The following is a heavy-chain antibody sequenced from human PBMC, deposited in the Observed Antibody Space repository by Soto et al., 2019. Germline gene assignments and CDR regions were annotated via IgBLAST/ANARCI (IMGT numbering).Heavy chain of an antibody. J-gene: IGHJ4*02. D-gene: IGHD1-1*01. V-gene: IGHV3-30*18. CDR2: ISYDGSNK. CDR3: AKDRHGTYFDY. Sequence: PGGSLRLSCAASGFTFSSYGMHWVRQAPGKGLEWVAVISYDGSNKYYADSVKGRFTISRDNSKNTLYLQMNSLRAEDTAVYYCAKDRHGTYFDYWGQGTLVTVSS. CDR1: GFTFSSYG.